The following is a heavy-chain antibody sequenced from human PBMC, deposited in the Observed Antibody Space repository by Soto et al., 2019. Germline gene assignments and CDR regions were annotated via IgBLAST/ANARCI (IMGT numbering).Heavy chain of an antibody. D-gene: IGHD5-12*01. CDR3: AREVTVASYSFDF. CDR1: GGTFNNYS. CDR2: IIPIFNSA. V-gene: IGHV1-69*13. J-gene: IGHJ4*02. Sequence: SVKVSGKASGGTFNNYSLRWVRPAPGQGLEWMGWIIPIFNSANYAQKFQGRVTITADDSTSTAYMELRSLRPDDTAVYYCAREVTVASYSFDFWGQGTLVTVSS.